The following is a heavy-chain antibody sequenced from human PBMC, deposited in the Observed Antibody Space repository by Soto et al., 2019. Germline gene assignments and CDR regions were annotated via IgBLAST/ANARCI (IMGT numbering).Heavy chain of an antibody. Sequence: GGSLRLSCAASGFTFSSYSMNWVRQAPGKGLEWVSYISSSSSTIYYADSVKGRFTISRDNAKNSLYLQMNSLRDEDTAVYYCARLAARLGGYNWFDPWGQGTLVTVSS. D-gene: IGHD6-6*01. CDR3: ARLAARLGGYNWFDP. CDR1: GFTFSSYS. J-gene: IGHJ5*02. V-gene: IGHV3-48*02. CDR2: ISSSSSTI.